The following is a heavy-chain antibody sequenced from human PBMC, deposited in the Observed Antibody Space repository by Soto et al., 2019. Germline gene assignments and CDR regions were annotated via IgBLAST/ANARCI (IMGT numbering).Heavy chain of an antibody. CDR3: ARVERGTATTVVDAFDI. Sequence: QVQLQQWGAGLLKPSETLSLTCAVYGGSVSSGSYYWSWIRQPPGKGLEWIGEMSHSGGTHFNPSLKSRVTISVDTSKNLFSLKMSFVTAADTALYYCARVERGTATTVVDAFDIWGPGTMVTVSS. D-gene: IGHD1-1*01. CDR2: MSHSGGT. J-gene: IGHJ3*02. V-gene: IGHV4-34*01. CDR1: GGSVSSGSYY.